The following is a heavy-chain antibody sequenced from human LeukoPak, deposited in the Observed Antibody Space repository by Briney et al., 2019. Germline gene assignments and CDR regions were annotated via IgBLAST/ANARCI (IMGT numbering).Heavy chain of an antibody. J-gene: IGHJ5*02. Sequence: ASVKVSCKASGYTFTSYDINWVRQATGQGLEWMGWTNPNSGNTGYAQKFQGRVTMTRNTSISTAYMELSSLRSEDTAVYYCARRRPYYYGSGSYGWFDPWGQGTLVTVSS. CDR2: TNPNSGNT. CDR3: ARRRPYYYGSGSYGWFDP. CDR1: GYTFTSYD. D-gene: IGHD3-10*01. V-gene: IGHV1-8*01.